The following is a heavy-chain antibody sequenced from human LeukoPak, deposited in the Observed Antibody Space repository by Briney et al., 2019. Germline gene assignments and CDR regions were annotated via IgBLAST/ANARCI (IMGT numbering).Heavy chain of an antibody. CDR2: ISYDGSNK. CDR1: GFTFSSYG. J-gene: IGHJ6*04. CDR3: AKLRGRTPADYYYYGMDV. Sequence: GRSLRLSCAASGFTFSSYGMHWVRQAPGKGLEWVAVISYDGSNKYYADSVKGRFTISRDNSKSTLYLQMNSLRAEDTAVYYCAKLRGRTPADYYYYGMDVWGKGTTVTVSS. D-gene: IGHD6-13*01. V-gene: IGHV3-30*18.